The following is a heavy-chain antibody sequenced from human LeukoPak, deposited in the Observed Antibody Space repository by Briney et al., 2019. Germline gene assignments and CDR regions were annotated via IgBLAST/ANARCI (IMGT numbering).Heavy chain of an antibody. CDR2: ISGSGGST. D-gene: IGHD3-22*01. J-gene: IGHJ3*01. CDR3: AKDRVYYDSSGYYPH. Sequence: PGGSLRLSCAASGFTFSSYAMSWVRQAPGKGLEWVSAISGSGGSTYYADSVKGRFTISRDNSKNTLYLQMNSLRAEDTAVYYCAKDRVYYDSSGYYPHWGQGTMVTVSS. CDR1: GFTFSSYA. V-gene: IGHV3-23*01.